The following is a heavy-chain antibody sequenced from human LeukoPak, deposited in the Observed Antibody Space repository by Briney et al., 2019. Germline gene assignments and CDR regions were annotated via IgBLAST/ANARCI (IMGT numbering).Heavy chain of an antibody. J-gene: IGHJ4*02. CDR2: IYYTGST. CDR3: VRSGGGGSGY. Sequence: SETLSLTCTISGSSISSYYWSWIRQPPGKGLEWIGCIYYTGSTNYNPSLKSRVTISLDTYKNQFSLKLSSVTAADTAVHYCVRSGGGGSGYWGQGTLVTVSS. V-gene: IGHV4-59*01. CDR1: GSSISSYY. D-gene: IGHD3-16*01.